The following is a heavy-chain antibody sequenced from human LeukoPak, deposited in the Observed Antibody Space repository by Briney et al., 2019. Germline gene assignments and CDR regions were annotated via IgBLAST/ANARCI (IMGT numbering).Heavy chain of an antibody. Sequence: GASAKVSCTASGYTFSAYYMHWVRQAPGQGLEWMGRINPNSGGTNYAQKFQGRVTMTRDTSISTAYMEVSRLRSDDTAVYYCARVDDYYDSSGYYNYWGQGTLVTVSS. D-gene: IGHD3-22*01. CDR1: GYTFSAYY. CDR2: INPNSGGT. V-gene: IGHV1-2*06. CDR3: ARVDDYYDSSGYYNY. J-gene: IGHJ4*02.